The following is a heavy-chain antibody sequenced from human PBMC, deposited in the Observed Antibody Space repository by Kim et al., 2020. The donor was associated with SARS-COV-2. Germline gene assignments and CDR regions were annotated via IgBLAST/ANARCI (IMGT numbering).Heavy chain of an antibody. CDR1: GGTFSSYA. V-gene: IGHV1-69*13. Sequence: SVKVSCKASGGTFSSYAISWVRQAPGQGLEWMGGIIPIFGTANYAQKFQGRVTITADESTSTAYMELSSLRSEDTAVYYCAGGGVAVTTLTYYYYMDVWGKGTTVTVSS. CDR3: AGGGVAVTTLTYYYYMDV. CDR2: IIPIFGTA. D-gene: IGHD4-17*01. J-gene: IGHJ6*03.